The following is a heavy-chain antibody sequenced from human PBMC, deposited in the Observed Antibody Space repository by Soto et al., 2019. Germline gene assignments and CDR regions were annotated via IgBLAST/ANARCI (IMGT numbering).Heavy chain of an antibody. CDR1: GGSISSSNW. V-gene: IGHV4-4*02. CDR2: IYHSGST. D-gene: IGHD6-19*01. J-gene: IGHJ4*02. Sequence: QVQLQESGPGLVKPSGTLSLTCAVSGGSISSSNWWSWVRQPPGKGLEWIGEIYHSGSTNYNPSLKSRVTLSVDTSKNQFSLKLSSVTAADTAVYYCARDVAVAGTGLGWQYYFDYWGQGTLVTVSS. CDR3: ARDVAVAGTGLGWQYYFDY.